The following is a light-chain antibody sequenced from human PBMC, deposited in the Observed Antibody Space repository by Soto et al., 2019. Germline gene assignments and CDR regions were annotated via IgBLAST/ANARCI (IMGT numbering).Light chain of an antibody. CDR1: QSVSSN. Sequence: EIVMTQSPATLSVSPGERATLSCRASQSVSSNLAWYQQKPGQAPRLLIFGASTRATGIPARFSGSGSGTEFTLTISSLQSEDFALYYCQQYNNYVTFGQGTRLEIK. J-gene: IGKJ5*01. CDR3: QQYNNYVT. V-gene: IGKV3-15*01. CDR2: GAS.